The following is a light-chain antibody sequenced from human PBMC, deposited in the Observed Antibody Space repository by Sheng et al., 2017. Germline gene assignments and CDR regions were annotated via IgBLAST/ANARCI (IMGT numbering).Light chain of an antibody. CDR3: VLYMGSGSWV. Sequence: QTVVTQEPSFSVSPGGTVTLTCGLSSGSVSTTYYPSWHQQTPGQSPRTLIYSTNTRSSGVPDRFSGSILGNKAALTITGAQADDESDYYCVLYMGSGSWVFGGGTKLTVL. J-gene: IGLJ3*02. CDR2: STN. V-gene: IGLV8-61*01. CDR1: SGSVSTTYY.